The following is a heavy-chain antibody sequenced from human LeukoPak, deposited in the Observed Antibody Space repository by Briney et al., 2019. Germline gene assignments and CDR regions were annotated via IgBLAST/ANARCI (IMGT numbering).Heavy chain of an antibody. CDR3: ARDRGYSSFDY. V-gene: IGHV3-7*05. D-gene: IGHD5-18*01. CDR2: IKEDGSQK. CDR1: GVTFSISC. J-gene: IGHJ4*02. Sequence: GGSLRLSCAASGVTFSISCMDWVRQAPGKGLEWVAKIKEDGSQKYYVDSVKGRFTISKDNAKNSLYLQMNSLRPEDTAVYYCARDRGYSSFDYWGQGTLVTVPS.